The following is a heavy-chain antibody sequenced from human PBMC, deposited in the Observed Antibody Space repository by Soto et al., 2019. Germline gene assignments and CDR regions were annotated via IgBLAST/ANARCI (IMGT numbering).Heavy chain of an antibody. D-gene: IGHD3-10*01. CDR3: ARDRKATMVRVSSPPTYGMDV. Sequence: SETLSLTCTVSGGSISSYYWSWVRQPPGKGLEWIGYMYYSGSTYYNPSLKSRVTISVDTSKNQFSLKLSSVTAADTAVYYCARDRKATMVRVSSPPTYGMDVWGQGTTVTVSS. J-gene: IGHJ6*02. CDR2: MYYSGST. CDR1: GGSISSYY. V-gene: IGHV4-59*12.